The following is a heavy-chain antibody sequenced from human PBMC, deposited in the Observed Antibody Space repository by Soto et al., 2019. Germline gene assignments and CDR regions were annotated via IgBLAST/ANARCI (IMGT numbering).Heavy chain of an antibody. J-gene: IGHJ4*02. CDR2: ISSRSSTI. Sequence: GGSLRLSCAASGFSFSTYNMNWVRKAPGRGLEWVSYISSRSSTIYHADSVKGRFTISRDNAKNSLYLQMDSLRDEDTAVYFCARAIAVGSTSLDYWGLGTRVTVSS. V-gene: IGHV3-48*02. CDR3: ARAIAVGSTSLDY. D-gene: IGHD6-19*01. CDR1: GFSFSTYN.